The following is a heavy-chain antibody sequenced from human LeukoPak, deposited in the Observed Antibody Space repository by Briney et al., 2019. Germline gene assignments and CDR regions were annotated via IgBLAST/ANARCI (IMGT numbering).Heavy chain of an antibody. J-gene: IGHJ6*02. CDR2: LGTAGDT. Sequence: PGGSLRLSCAASGFTLSSYDMHWVRQAPGKGLEWVSVLGTAGDTHYPDSVKDRFTISREDAKNSLYLQMNSLRAGDTAVYYCARAGYSGYDSKYYYVMDVWGQGTTVTVSS. D-gene: IGHD5-12*01. CDR1: GFTLSSYD. V-gene: IGHV3-13*01. CDR3: ARAGYSGYDSKYYYVMDV.